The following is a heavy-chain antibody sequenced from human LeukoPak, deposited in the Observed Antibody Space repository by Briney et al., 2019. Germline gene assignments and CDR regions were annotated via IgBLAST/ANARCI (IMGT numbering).Heavy chain of an antibody. J-gene: IGHJ5*02. D-gene: IGHD6-13*01. Sequence: PSETLSLTCTVSGGSISSYYWSWIRQPPGKGLEWIGYIYYSGSTNYNPSLKSRVTISVDTSKNQFSLKLSSVTAADTAVYYCAREKDSSSWYNWFDPWGQGTLVTVSS. CDR1: GGSISSYY. CDR2: IYYSGST. V-gene: IGHV4-59*01. CDR3: AREKDSSSWYNWFDP.